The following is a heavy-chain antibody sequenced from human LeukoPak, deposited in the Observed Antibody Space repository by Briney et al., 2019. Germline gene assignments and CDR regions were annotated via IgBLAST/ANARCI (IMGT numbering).Heavy chain of an antibody. CDR1: GFTFSSYA. V-gene: IGHV3-53*01. CDR2: IYTDGNT. Sequence: GGSLRLSCAASGFTFSSYAMNWVRQAPGKGLEWVSVIYTDGNTYYADSVKGRFTISRDKSKNTMYLQMNSLRAEDTALYYCARDLSGYCTSGTCYAFDIWGQGTMVTVSS. D-gene: IGHD2-15*01. CDR3: ARDLSGYCTSGTCYAFDI. J-gene: IGHJ3*02.